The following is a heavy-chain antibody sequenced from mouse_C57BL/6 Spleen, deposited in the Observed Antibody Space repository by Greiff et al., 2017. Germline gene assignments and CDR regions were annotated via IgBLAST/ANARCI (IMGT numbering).Heavy chain of an antibody. J-gene: IGHJ4*01. CDR3: TRWVLPAMDY. Sequence: VQLKESGAELVRPGASVTLSCKASGYTFTDYEMHWVKQTPVHGLEWIGAIDPETGGTAYNQKFKGKAILTADKSSSTAYMELRSLTSEDSAVYYCTRWVLPAMDYWGQGTSVTVSS. CDR1: GYTFTDYE. CDR2: IDPETGGT. D-gene: IGHD1-1*01. V-gene: IGHV1-15*01.